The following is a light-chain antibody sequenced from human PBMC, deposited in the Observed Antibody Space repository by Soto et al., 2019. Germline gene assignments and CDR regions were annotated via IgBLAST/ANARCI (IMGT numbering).Light chain of an antibody. J-gene: IGKJ4*01. Sequence: DIGLTQSPATLSLSPGDRATLSCRANQSVSTYLNWYQQKRGQAPRLLLFDASNSAAGIPARFSGSGSGTYFTLTISSLDPEDFAVYFWQQRRLWLTFGGGTKVE. CDR3: QQRRLWLT. V-gene: IGKV3-11*01. CDR1: QSVSTY. CDR2: DAS.